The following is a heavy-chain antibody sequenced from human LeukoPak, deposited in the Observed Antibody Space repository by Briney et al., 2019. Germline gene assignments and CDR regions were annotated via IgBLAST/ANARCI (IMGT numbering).Heavy chain of an antibody. D-gene: IGHD2-15*01. Sequence: ASVKVSCKASGGTFSSYAISWVRQAPRQGLEWMGGIIPIFGTANYAQKFQGRVTITADESTSTAYMELSSLRSEDTAVYYCARVVAGDYYGMDVWGQGTTVTVSS. CDR2: IIPIFGTA. CDR1: GGTFSSYA. V-gene: IGHV1-69*13. J-gene: IGHJ6*02. CDR3: ARVVAGDYYGMDV.